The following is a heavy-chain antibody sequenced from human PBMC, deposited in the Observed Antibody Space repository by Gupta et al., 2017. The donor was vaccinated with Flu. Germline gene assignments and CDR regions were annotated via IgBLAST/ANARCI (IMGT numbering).Heavy chain of an antibody. Sequence: EVQLVESGGGLVKPGGSLRLSCAASGFTFSNAWMSWVRQAPGKGLEWVGRIKNKTDGGTTDYAAPVKGRFTISRDDSRNTLYLQMNSLKTEDTAVYYCTTGCPTVAGTFDYWGQGTLVTVSS. V-gene: IGHV3-15*01. J-gene: IGHJ4*02. D-gene: IGHD6-19*01. CDR1: GFTFSNAW. CDR3: TTGCPTVAGTFDY. CDR2: IKNKTDGGTT.